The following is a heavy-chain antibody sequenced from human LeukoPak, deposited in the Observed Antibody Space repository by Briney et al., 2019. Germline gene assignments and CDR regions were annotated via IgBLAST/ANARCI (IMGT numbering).Heavy chain of an antibody. V-gene: IGHV1-2*06. J-gene: IGHJ4*02. CDR2: IILNNGAT. Sequence: GASVKVSCKASGYTFTGYYMHWVRRAPGQGLEWMGRIILNNGATNYAQKFQGRVTLTRDTSISTAYMELSRQTSDDTAVYYCATDGGNHNFDYWGQGTLVTVSS. CDR3: ATDGGNHNFDY. D-gene: IGHD1-14*01. CDR1: GYTFTGYY.